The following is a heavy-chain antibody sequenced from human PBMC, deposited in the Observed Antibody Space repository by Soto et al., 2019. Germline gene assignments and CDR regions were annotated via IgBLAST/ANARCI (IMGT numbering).Heavy chain of an antibody. J-gene: IGHJ6*02. Sequence: SETMSLTCTVSGGSISSSSYYWGWIRQPPGKGQEWIGSIYYSGSTYYNPSLKSRVTISVDTSKNQFSLKLSSVTAADTAVYYCAIRGDSSGYYYYYYGMDVWGQGTTVTVSS. V-gene: IGHV4-39*01. CDR2: IYYSGST. CDR1: GGSISSSSYY. D-gene: IGHD3-22*01. CDR3: AIRGDSSGYYYYYYGMDV.